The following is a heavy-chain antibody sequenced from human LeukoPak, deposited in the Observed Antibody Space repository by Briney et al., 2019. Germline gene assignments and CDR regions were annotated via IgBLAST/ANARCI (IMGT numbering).Heavy chain of an antibody. CDR3: ARDSDYDILTGYWKPLYDAFDI. D-gene: IGHD3-9*01. CDR1: GGTFSSYA. J-gene: IGHJ3*02. Sequence: SVKVSCKASGGTFSSYAISWVRQAPGQGLEWMGGIIPIFGTANYAQKFQGRVTITADESTSTAYMELSSLGSEDTAVYYCARDSDYDILTGYWKPLYDAFDIWGQGTMVTVSS. V-gene: IGHV1-69*13. CDR2: IIPIFGTA.